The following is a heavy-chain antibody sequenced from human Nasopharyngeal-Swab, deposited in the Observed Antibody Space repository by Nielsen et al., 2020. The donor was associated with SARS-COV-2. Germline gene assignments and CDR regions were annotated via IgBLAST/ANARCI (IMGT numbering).Heavy chain of an antibody. V-gene: IGHV4-34*01. Sequence: GSLRLSCAVYGGSFSGDYWSWIRQPPGKGLEWIGEINHSGSTNYNPSLKSRVTISIDTSKKQFSLRLRSVTAADTAVYYCATDYGGGSLWGQGTLVTVSS. D-gene: IGHD4-17*01. CDR1: GGSFSGDY. J-gene: IGHJ4*02. CDR2: INHSGST. CDR3: ATDYGGGSL.